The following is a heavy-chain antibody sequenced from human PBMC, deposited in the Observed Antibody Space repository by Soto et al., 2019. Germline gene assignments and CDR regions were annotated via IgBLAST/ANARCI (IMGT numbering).Heavy chain of an antibody. Sequence: EVQLLESGGGLVQPGGSLRLSCAASGFTFSSYAMSWVRQAPGKGLEWVSAISGSGGSTYYADSVKGGFTISRDNSKNTLYLQMNSLRAEDTAVYYCAKAYYYGSGSYYFSEAYYYYYYMDVWGKGTTVTVSS. CDR1: GFTFSSYA. D-gene: IGHD3-10*01. CDR3: AKAYYYGSGSYYFSEAYYYYYYMDV. CDR2: ISGSGGST. V-gene: IGHV3-23*01. J-gene: IGHJ6*03.